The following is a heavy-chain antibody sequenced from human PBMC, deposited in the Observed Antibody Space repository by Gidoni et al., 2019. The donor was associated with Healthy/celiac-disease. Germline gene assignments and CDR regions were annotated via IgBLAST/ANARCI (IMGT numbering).Heavy chain of an antibody. J-gene: IGHJ6*02. Sequence: EVQLVESGGGLVKPGGSLRLSCAASGFPFSNYNLNWVRQGPGKGLEWVSSISSSSSDIYYADSVKGRFTISRDNARNSLYLQMNSLRAEDTAVYYCARFRDTVTTKYYSYGMDGWGQGTTVTVSS. D-gene: IGHD4-17*01. V-gene: IGHV3-21*01. CDR1: GFPFSNYN. CDR2: ISSSSSDI. CDR3: ARFRDTVTTKYYSYGMDG.